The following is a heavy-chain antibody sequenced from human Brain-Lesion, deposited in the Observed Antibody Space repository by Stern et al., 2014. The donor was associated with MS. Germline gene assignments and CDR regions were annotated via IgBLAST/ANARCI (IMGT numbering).Heavy chain of an antibody. CDR3: AKDRQYLTYFFDH. CDR1: GFTFGSCD. CDR2: VSCDGSNK. V-gene: IGHV3-30*18. Sequence: QVQLVQSGGGVVQPGRPLRLSCVASGFTFGSCDMHWVRQAPGKGMEWVAGVSCDGSNKDYADAVTGSFTISRANSQNTLYMQMSSLRPEDTAVYYCAKDRQYLTYFFDHWGQGSLVTVSS. J-gene: IGHJ5*02. D-gene: IGHD2/OR15-2a*01.